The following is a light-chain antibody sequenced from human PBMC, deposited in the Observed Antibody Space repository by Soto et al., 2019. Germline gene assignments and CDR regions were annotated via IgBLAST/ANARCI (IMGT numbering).Light chain of an antibody. Sequence: DIVLTQSPGTLSLSAGERATLSCRASQSVSSSYLAWYQQKPGQAPRLLIYGASSRATGIPDRFSGSGSGTDFTLTISRLESEDFAVYYCQQYSSSTPGYTCGQGTKLESK. CDR1: QSVSSSY. J-gene: IGKJ2*01. CDR2: GAS. CDR3: QQYSSSTPGYT. V-gene: IGKV3-20*01.